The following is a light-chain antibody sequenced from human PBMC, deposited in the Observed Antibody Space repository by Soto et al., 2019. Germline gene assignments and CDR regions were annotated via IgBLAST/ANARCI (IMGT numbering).Light chain of an antibody. CDR1: HSISSS. CDR2: GAS. V-gene: IGKV3D-15*01. CDR3: QQYHNWPQT. Sequence: EIVMTQSPATLSVFPGERATLSCRASHSISSSLAWYQQKPGQAPRLLIDGASSRATGIPARFSGSGSGTEFTLTISSLQSDDLAVYYCQQYHNWPQTFGQGTKVEFK. J-gene: IGKJ1*01.